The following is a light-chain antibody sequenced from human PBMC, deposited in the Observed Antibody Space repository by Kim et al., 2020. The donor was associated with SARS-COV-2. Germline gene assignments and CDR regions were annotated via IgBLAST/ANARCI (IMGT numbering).Light chain of an antibody. Sequence: GQTVTLPSTRSSGSIASNSVQWYQQRPGSAPITVIYEDKQRPSGVPDRFSGSIDSSSKSASLIITGLKTEDEADYFCQSYDSSNVVFGGGTQLTVL. CDR2: EDK. J-gene: IGLJ3*02. CDR3: QSYDSSNVV. V-gene: IGLV6-57*03. CDR1: SGSIASNS.